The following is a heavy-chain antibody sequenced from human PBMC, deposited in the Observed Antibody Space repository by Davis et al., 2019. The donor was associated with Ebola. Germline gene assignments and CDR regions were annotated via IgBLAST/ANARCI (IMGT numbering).Heavy chain of an antibody. D-gene: IGHD4-17*01. Sequence: PGGSLRLSCAASGFTFNNYAVSWVRQAPGKGLEWVSGISGSGGSTYYADSVKGRFTISRDNSKNTLYLQMNSLRAEDTAVYYCAKIGGSYGEFDYWGQGTLVTVSS. CDR2: ISGSGGST. V-gene: IGHV3-23*01. CDR1: GFTFNNYA. J-gene: IGHJ4*02. CDR3: AKIGGSYGEFDY.